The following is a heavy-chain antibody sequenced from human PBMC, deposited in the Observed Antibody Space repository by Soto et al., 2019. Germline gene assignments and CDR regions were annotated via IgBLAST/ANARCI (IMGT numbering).Heavy chain of an antibody. CDR1: GGSIRSYY. CDR2: IFYSGST. Sequence: QVHLQESGPGLVKASETLSLTCTVSGGSIRSYYWTWIRQPQGKGLEWLGYIFYSGSTFYNPSLKSRVTISIHTSKSQFSLQLTSVTAADTAVYYCARGAADTAMVDSWGQGTLVTVSS. CDR3: ARGAADTAMVDS. J-gene: IGHJ4*02. D-gene: IGHD5-18*01. V-gene: IGHV4-59*01.